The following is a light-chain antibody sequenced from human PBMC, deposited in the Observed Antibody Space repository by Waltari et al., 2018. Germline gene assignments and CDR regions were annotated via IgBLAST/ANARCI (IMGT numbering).Light chain of an antibody. CDR1: XXXXXSXY. CDR2: MNN. CDR3: AAWDDSLSGVV. J-gene: IGLJ2*01. Sequence: QSVLTQPPXXXXXPAPRGXIXXXXXXXXXXSXYVXWYQHLPEPPSKHPIYMNNQRPSGVPVRFSGSKSGTSASLAISGLRSEDEADYYCAAWDDSLSGVVFGGGTKLTVL. V-gene: IGLV1-47*01.